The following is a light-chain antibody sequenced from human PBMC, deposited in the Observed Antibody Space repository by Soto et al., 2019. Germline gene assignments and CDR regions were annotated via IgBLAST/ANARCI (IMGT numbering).Light chain of an antibody. CDR3: QEASRIPST. J-gene: IGKJ5*01. CDR1: QGISSW. V-gene: IGKV1-12*01. Sequence: DIQMTQSPSSVSASVGDRVTITCRASQGISSWLAWYQQKQGKAPKLLIYGASTLQSGVPSRFSGSGSGTDFTLTISSLQPEDFATYYCQEASRIPSTFGQVTRLEIK. CDR2: GAS.